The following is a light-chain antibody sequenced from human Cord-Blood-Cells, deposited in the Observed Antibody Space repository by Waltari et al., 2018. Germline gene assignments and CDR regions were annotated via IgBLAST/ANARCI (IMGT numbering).Light chain of an antibody. CDR2: KVS. V-gene: IGKV2-30*02. CDR1: QSLVHSDGNTY. CDR3: MQGTHWPPWT. Sequence: DVVMNQSPLSLPVTLGQPASISCRSSQSLVHSDGNTYLNWFQQRPGQSPRRLIYKVSNRDSGVPDRFSGSGSGTDFTLKISRVEAEDVGVYYCMQGTHWPPWTFGQGTKVEIK. J-gene: IGKJ1*01.